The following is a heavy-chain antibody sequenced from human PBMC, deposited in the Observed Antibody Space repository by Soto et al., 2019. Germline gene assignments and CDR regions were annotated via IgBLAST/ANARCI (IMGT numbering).Heavy chain of an antibody. J-gene: IGHJ6*02. D-gene: IGHD3-3*02. CDR1: GFTFSSYE. CDR3: ARASKGPYYYYGMDV. CDR2: ISSSGSAI. Sequence: GGSLRLSCAASGFTFSSYEMNWVRQAPGKGLEWVSYISSSGSAIYYADSVKGRFTISRDNAKNSLYLQMNSLRAEDTAVYYCARASKGPYYYYGMDVWGQGTTVTVSS. V-gene: IGHV3-48*03.